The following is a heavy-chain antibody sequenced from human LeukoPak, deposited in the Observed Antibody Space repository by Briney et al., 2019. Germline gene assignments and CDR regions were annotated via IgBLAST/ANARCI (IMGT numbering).Heavy chain of an antibody. CDR1: GYTFTGYY. Sequence: ASVKVSCKASGYTFTGYYMHWVRQAPGQGLEWMGWINPNSGGTNYAQKFQGRVTMTRDTSISTAYMELSRLRSDDTAVYYCARDRPRYCSSTSCQCNWFDPWGQGTLVTVSS. D-gene: IGHD2-2*01. J-gene: IGHJ5*02. CDR3: ARDRPRYCSSTSCQCNWFDP. CDR2: INPNSGGT. V-gene: IGHV1-2*02.